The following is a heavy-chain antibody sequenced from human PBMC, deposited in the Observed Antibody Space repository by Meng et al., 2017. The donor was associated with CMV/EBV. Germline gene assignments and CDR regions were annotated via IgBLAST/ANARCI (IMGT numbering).Heavy chain of an antibody. CDR3: ARGGGGEWELLHYFDY. CDR2: INHSGST. V-gene: IGHV4-34*01. D-gene: IGHD1-26*01. J-gene: IGHJ4*02. Sequence: QVQQKQWGVGLLKPAETLSLTCAVYGGSFSGYYWSWIRQPPGKGLEWIGEINHSGSTNYNPSLKSRVTISVDTSKNQFSLKLSSVTAADTAVYYCARGGGGEWELLHYFDYWGQGTLVTVSS. CDR1: GGSFSGYY.